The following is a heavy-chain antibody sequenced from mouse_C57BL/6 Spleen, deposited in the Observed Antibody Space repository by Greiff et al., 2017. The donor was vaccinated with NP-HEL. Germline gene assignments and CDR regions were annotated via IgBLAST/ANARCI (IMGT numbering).Heavy chain of an antibody. Sequence: QVQLKQSGAELARPGASVKLSCKASGYTFTSYGISWVKQRTGQGLEWIGEIYPRSGNTYYNEKFKGKATLTADKSSSTAYMELRSLTSEDSAVYFCAITTVPGYAMDYWGQGTSVTVSS. D-gene: IGHD1-1*01. CDR1: GYTFTSYG. J-gene: IGHJ4*01. CDR2: IYPRSGNT. V-gene: IGHV1-81*01. CDR3: AITTVPGYAMDY.